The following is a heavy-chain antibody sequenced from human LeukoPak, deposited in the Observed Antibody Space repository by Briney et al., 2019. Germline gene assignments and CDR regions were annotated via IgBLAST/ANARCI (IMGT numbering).Heavy chain of an antibody. Sequence: PSETLSLTCTVSGGSISSYYWSWIRQPPGKGLEWIGYIYTSGSTNYNPSLKSRVTISVDTSKNQFSLKLSSVTAADTAVYYCARRITMVRGYWFDPWGQETLVTVSS. CDR3: ARRITMVRGYWFDP. D-gene: IGHD3-10*01. CDR2: IYTSGST. CDR1: GGSISSYY. V-gene: IGHV4-4*09. J-gene: IGHJ5*02.